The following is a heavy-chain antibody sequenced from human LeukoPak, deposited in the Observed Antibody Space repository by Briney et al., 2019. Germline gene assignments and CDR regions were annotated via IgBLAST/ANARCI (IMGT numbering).Heavy chain of an antibody. J-gene: IGHJ4*02. CDR3: AREGYTSSWYSGYYYFDY. Sequence: SETLSLTCTVSGGSISSGSYFWTWIRQPAGKGLEWIGRINTSGSTNYNPSLKSRVTISVDTSKNQFSLKLSSVTAADTAVFYCAREGYTSSWYSGYYYFDYWGQGTLVTVS. CDR2: INTSGST. V-gene: IGHV4-61*02. CDR1: GGSISSGSYF. D-gene: IGHD6-13*01.